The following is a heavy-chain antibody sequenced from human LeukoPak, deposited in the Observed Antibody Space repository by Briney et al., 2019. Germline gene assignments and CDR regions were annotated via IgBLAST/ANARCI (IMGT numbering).Heavy chain of an antibody. CDR1: GGSISSFY. CDR2: IYYSGST. V-gene: IGHV4-59*01. J-gene: IGHJ5*02. Sequence: SETLSLTCTVSGGSISSFYWSWIRQPPGKGLEWIGYIYYSGSTNYNPSLKSRVTISVDTSKNQFSLKLSSVTAADTAVYYCARHGTSGTNLNWFDPWGQGTLVTVSA. CDR3: ARHGTSGTNLNWFDP. D-gene: IGHD1-1*01.